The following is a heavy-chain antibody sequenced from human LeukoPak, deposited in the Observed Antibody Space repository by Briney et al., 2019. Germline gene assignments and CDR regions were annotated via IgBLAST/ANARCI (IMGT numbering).Heavy chain of an antibody. D-gene: IGHD5-18*01. CDR1: GGTFSSYA. CDR3: ALTGYSYGLLFDY. CDR2: IIPIFGTA. J-gene: IGHJ4*02. V-gene: IGHV1-69*13. Sequence: SVKVSCKASGGTFSSYAISWVRQAPGQGLEWMGGIIPIFGTANYAQKFQGRVTITADESTSTAYMELSSLRSEDTAVYYCALTGYSYGLLFDYWGQGTLVTVSS.